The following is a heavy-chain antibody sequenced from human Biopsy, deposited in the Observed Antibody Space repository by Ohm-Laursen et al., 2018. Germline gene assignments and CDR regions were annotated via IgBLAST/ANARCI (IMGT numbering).Heavy chain of an antibody. CDR1: GDAFLGYY. CDR3: ARDLLEWSLPS. D-gene: IGHD3-3*01. V-gene: IGHV1-2*02. Sequence: ASVKVSCKASGDAFLGYYLHWVRQAPGQGLEWMGSIYPNSGDTDFAQKFQGRVSMTRDTSVSTAYLELSSLRSDDTAIYYCARDLLEWSLPSWGQGTLVTVS. CDR2: IYPNSGDT. J-gene: IGHJ4*02.